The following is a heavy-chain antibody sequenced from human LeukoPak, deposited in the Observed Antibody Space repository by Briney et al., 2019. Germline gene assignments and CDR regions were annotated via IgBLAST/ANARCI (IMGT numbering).Heavy chain of an antibody. CDR2: ISGFGDST. Sequence: GGSLRLSCAASGFTFSNYAMTWVRQAPGKGLEWVSVISGFGDSTYYADSVKGRFTISRDNSKNTVYLQMSTLRVADTAVYYCASESPDLDNWGQGTLVTVSS. CDR1: GFTFSNYA. CDR3: ASESPDLDN. V-gene: IGHV3-23*01. J-gene: IGHJ4*02.